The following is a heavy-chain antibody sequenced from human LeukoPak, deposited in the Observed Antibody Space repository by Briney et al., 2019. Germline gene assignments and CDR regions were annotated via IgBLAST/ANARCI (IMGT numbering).Heavy chain of an antibody. CDR3: ARDQTIAVAGFWYFPFGY. V-gene: IGHV1-18*01. D-gene: IGHD6-19*01. CDR1: GYTFTSYG. J-gene: IGHJ4*02. Sequence: GASVKVSCKASGYTFTSYGISWVRQAPGQGLEWMGWISAYNGNTNYAQKLQGRVTMTTDTSTSTAYMELRSLRSDDTAVYYCARDQTIAVAGFWYFPFGYWGQGTLVTVSS. CDR2: ISAYNGNT.